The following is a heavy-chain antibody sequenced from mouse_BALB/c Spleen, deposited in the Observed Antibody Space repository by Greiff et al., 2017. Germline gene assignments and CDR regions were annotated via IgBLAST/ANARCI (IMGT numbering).Heavy chain of an antibody. J-gene: IGHJ3*01. CDR2: ISYSGST. Sequence: EVKLMESGPGLVKPSQSLSLTCTVTGYSITSDYAWNWIRQFPGNKLEWMGYISYSGSTSYNPSLKSRISITRDTSKNQFFLQLNSVTTEDTATYYCARGMITTPAWFAYWGQGTLVTVSA. V-gene: IGHV3-2*02. CDR3: ARGMITTPAWFAY. D-gene: IGHD2-4*01. CDR1: GYSITSDYA.